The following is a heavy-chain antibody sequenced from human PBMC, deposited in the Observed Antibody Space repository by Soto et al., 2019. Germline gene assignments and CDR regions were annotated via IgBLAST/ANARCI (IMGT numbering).Heavy chain of an antibody. Sequence: SVKVSGKASGGTFSSYAISWVRQAPGQGLEWMGGIIPIFGTANYAQKFQGRVTITADKSTSTAYMELSSLRSEDTAVYYCARAVLRFLEWLSQRNYYYYYGMDVWGQGTTVTVSS. CDR3: ARAVLRFLEWLSQRNYYYYYGMDV. CDR2: IIPIFGTA. J-gene: IGHJ6*02. D-gene: IGHD3-3*01. CDR1: GGTFSSYA. V-gene: IGHV1-69*06.